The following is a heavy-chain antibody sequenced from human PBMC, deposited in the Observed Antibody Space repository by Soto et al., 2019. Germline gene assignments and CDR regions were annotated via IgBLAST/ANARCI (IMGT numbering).Heavy chain of an antibody. V-gene: IGHV3-33*01. CDR2: IWYDGRNK. CDR3: ARGSCSGGSCHQGTGFDL. CDR1: GFTFSSYG. D-gene: IGHD2-15*01. J-gene: IGHJ2*01. Sequence: QVQLVESGGGVVQPGRSLRLSCAASGFTFSSYGMHWVRQAPGKGLEWVAVIWYDGRNKYYADSVKGRFTISRDNSKNKLYLQMNIMRAEDTAVYYCARGSCSGGSCHQGTGFDLWGRGTLVTVSS.